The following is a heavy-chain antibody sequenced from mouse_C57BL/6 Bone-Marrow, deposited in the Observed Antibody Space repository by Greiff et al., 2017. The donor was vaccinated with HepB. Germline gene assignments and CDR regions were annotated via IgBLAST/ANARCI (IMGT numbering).Heavy chain of an antibody. Sequence: QVQLQQPGAELVKPGASVKMSCKASGYTFTSYWITWVKQRPGQGLEWIGDIYPGSGSTNYNEKFKSKATLTVDTSSSTAYMQLSSLTSEDSAVYYCARKNYDYDGAFAYSGQGTLVTVSA. CDR3: ARKNYDYDGAFAY. CDR1: GYTFTSYW. D-gene: IGHD2-4*01. V-gene: IGHV1-55*01. J-gene: IGHJ3*01. CDR2: IYPGSGST.